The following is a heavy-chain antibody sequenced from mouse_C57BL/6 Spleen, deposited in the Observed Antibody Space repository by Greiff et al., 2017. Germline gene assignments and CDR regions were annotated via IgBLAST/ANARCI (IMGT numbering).Heavy chain of an antibody. J-gene: IGHJ2*01. CDR2: IYPGDGDT. D-gene: IGHD1-1*01. CDR1: GYAFSSSW. CDR3: ARKDSHYYGSSPFDY. Sequence: VMLVESGPELVKPGASVKISCKASGYAFSSSWMNWVKQRPGKGLEWIGRIYPGDGDTNYNGKFKSKATLTVDTSSSTAYMQLSSLPSEDYAVXYCARKDSHYYGSSPFDYWGQGTTLTVSS. V-gene: IGHV1-82*01.